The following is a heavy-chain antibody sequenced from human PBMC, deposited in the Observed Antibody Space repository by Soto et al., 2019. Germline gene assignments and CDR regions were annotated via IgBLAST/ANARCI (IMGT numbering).Heavy chain of an antibody. J-gene: IGHJ4*02. CDR2: INPNSGGT. CDR1: GYTFTGYY. Sequence: QVQLVQSGAEVKKPGASVKVSCKASGYTFTGYYMHWVRQAPGQGLEWMGWINPNSGGTNYAQKFQRWVTMTRDTSISTAYMELSRLRSDDTAVYYCARALPLVYSGYDLPGYWGQGTLVTVSS. V-gene: IGHV1-2*04. CDR3: ARALPLVYSGYDLPGY. D-gene: IGHD5-12*01.